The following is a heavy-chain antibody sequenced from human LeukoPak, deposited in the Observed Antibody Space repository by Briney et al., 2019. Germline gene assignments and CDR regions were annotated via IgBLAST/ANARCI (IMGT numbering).Heavy chain of an antibody. J-gene: IGHJ5*02. V-gene: IGHV4-4*02. CDR2: IYRSGTT. CDR3: AREAVAGSFDP. Sequence: ASGTLSLTCAVSGGSISSTNWWSWVRQPPGKGLEWIGEIYRSGTTNYKPSLKSRVTISLDKSRNHFSLKLTSVTVADSAVYYCAREAVAGSFDPWGQGTLVTVSS. CDR1: GGSISSTNW. D-gene: IGHD6-19*01.